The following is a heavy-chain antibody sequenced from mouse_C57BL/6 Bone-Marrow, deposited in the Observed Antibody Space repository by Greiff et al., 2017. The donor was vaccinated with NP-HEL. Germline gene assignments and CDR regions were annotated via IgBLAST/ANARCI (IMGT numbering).Heavy chain of an antibody. Sequence: QVQLQQSGAELVRPGASVTLSCKASGYTFTDYEMHWVKQTPVHGLEWIGAIDPETGGTAYNQKFKGKAILTADKSSSTAYMELRSLTSEDSAVYYCTRRLSWARAMDYWGQGTSVTVSS. D-gene: IGHD1-3*01. J-gene: IGHJ4*01. V-gene: IGHV1-15*01. CDR2: IDPETGGT. CDR1: GYTFTDYE. CDR3: TRRLSWARAMDY.